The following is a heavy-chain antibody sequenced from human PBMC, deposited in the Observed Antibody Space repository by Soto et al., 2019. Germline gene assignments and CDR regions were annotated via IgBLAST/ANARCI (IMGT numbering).Heavy chain of an antibody. J-gene: IGHJ5*02. Sequence: VQLVQSGAEVREPGASVMLSCKTSGYAFTMFYMSWVRQAPGQGLEWMGTINADGGRTTYAQNFQGRLTMTSDTSTGTMYMELGSLTSDDTAVYSCARARSAADKWEGRFWFDPWGQGALVTVSS. CDR3: ARARSAADKWEGRFWFDP. CDR1: GYAFTMFY. V-gene: IGHV1-46*01. CDR2: INADGGRT. D-gene: IGHD6-25*01.